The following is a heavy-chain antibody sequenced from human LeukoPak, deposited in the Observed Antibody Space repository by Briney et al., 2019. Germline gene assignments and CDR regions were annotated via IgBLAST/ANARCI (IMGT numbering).Heavy chain of an antibody. Sequence: GGSLRLSCAASGFTFSSYDMHWVRQATGKGLEWVSAIGTAGDTYYPDSVKGRFTISRENAKNSLYLQMNSLRAGDTAVYYCARGGKTPYYYGSGSHYYYYYYGMDVWGQGTTVTVSS. V-gene: IGHV3-13*01. CDR1: GFTFSSYD. CDR3: ARGGKTPYYYGSGSHYYYYYYGMDV. D-gene: IGHD3-10*01. J-gene: IGHJ6*02. CDR2: IGTAGDT.